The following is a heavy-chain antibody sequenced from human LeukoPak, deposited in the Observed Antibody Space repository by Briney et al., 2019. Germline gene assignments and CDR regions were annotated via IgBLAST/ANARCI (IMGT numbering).Heavy chain of an antibody. J-gene: IGHJ4*02. CDR2: ISGSGGST. Sequence: GGSLRLSCAASGFTFSSYAMSWVRQAPGKGLEWVSAISGSGGSTYYADSVKGRFTISRDNSKNTLYLQMNSLRAEDTAVYYRAKDLNRQWLEGFFDYWGQGTLVTVSS. V-gene: IGHV3-23*01. CDR1: GFTFSSYA. D-gene: IGHD6-19*01. CDR3: AKDLNRQWLEGFFDY.